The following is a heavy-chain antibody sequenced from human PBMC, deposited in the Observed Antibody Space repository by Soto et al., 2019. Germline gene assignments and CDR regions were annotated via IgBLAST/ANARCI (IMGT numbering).Heavy chain of an antibody. CDR1: GGSVSSYY. V-gene: IGHV4-59*08. CDR2: IYYSGST. CDR3: ARLSGEDYYYYYYMDV. D-gene: IGHD2-15*01. Sequence: PSETLSLTCAVCGGSVSSYYWSWIRQPPGKGLEWIGYIYYSGSTNYNPSLKSRVTISVDTSKNQFSPKLGSVTAADTAVYYCARLSGEDYYYYYYMDVWGKGTTVTVSS. J-gene: IGHJ6*03.